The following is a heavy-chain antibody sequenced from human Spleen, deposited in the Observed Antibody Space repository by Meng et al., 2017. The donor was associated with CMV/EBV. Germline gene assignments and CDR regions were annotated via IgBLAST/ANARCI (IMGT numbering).Heavy chain of an antibody. J-gene: IGHJ4*02. V-gene: IGHV3-48*03. CDR2: ISSSGRSI. CDR1: GFTFSSYE. Sequence: GESLKISCTASGFTFSSYEMNWVRQAPGKGLEWVSYISSSGRSIYYADSVKGRFTISRDNAKNSLYLQMNSLGAEDTAVYYCARGFSFDYWGQGTLVTVSS. CDR3: ARGFSFDY.